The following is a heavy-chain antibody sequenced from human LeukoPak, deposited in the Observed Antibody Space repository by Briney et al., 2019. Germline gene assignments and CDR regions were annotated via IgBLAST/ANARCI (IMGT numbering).Heavy chain of an antibody. CDR2: ISGSGGST. J-gene: IGHJ5*02. CDR3: ARGVGYDSSAKGDWFDP. D-gene: IGHD3-22*01. CDR1: GFTFSSYA. V-gene: IGHV3-23*01. Sequence: SGGSLRLSCAASGFTFSSYAMSWVRQAPGKGLEWVSAISGSGGSTYYADSVKGRFTISRDNAKNSLYLQMNSLRAEDTAVYYCARGVGYDSSAKGDWFDPWGQGTLVTVSS.